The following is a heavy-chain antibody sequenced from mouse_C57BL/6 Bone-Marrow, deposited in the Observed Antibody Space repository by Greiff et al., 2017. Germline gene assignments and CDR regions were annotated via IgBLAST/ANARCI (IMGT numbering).Heavy chain of an antibody. D-gene: IGHD1-1*01. CDR1: GYAFTIYL. Sequence: VKLMESGAELVRPGPSVKVSCKASGYAFTIYLIEWVKQRTGQGLEWIGVLNPGSGGTNYNEKFKGKATLTAYKSSSTAYLQLSSLTSEDSAVYFCARITTVPYWYFDVWGTGTTGTVSS. V-gene: IGHV1-54*01. J-gene: IGHJ1*03. CDR2: LNPGSGGT. CDR3: ARITTVPYWYFDV.